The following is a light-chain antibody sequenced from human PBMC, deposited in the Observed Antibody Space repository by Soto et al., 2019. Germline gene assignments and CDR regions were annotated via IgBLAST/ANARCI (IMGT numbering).Light chain of an antibody. V-gene: IGKV1-5*03. CDR2: KAS. CDR3: QQVNSVPFT. Sequence: DIQMTQSPSILSASVGDRVTITCRASQSISSWLAWYQQKPGKAPNLLIYKASHLENGVPSRFSGSGSGTEFTLTISSLHPEDFATYYCQQVNSVPFTFGPGTKVDL. CDR1: QSISSW. J-gene: IGKJ3*01.